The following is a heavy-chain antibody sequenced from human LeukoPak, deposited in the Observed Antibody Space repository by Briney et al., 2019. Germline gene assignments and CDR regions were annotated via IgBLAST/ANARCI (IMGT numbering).Heavy chain of an antibody. Sequence: SETLSLTCAVYGGSFGGYYWSWIRQPPGKGLEWIGEINHSGSTNYNPSLKSRVTISVDTSKNQFSLKLSSVTAADTAVYYCATRLRFDYDSSGANWFDPWGQGTLVTVSS. CDR3: ATRLRFDYDSSGANWFDP. J-gene: IGHJ5*02. CDR1: GGSFGGYY. V-gene: IGHV4-34*01. CDR2: INHSGST. D-gene: IGHD3-22*01.